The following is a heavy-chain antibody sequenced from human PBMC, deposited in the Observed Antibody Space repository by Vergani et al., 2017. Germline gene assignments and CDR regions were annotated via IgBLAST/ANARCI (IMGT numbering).Heavy chain of an antibody. CDR2: IKSKTDGGTT. D-gene: IGHD5-18*01. CDR3: AKGVSTGYSYSYYFDY. CDR1: GFTFSNAW. J-gene: IGHJ4*02. V-gene: IGHV3-15*01. Sequence: EVQLVESGGGLVKPGGSLRLSCAASGFTFSNAWMSWVRQAPGKGLEWVGRIKSKTDGGTTDYAAPVKGRFTISRDDSKNTLYLQMNSLKTEDTAVYYCAKGVSTGYSYSYYFDYWGQGTLVTVSS.